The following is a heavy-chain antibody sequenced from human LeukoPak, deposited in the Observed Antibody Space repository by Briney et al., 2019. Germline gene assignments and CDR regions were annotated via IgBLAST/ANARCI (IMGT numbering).Heavy chain of an antibody. CDR2: ISYDGSNK. Sequence: PGGSLRLSCAASGFTFSSYAMSWVRQAPGKGLEWVAVISYDGSNKYYADSVKGRFTISRDNSKNTLYLQMNSLRAEDTAVYYCARAPSTVTGTEGDYWGQGTLVTVSS. CDR1: GFTFSSYA. D-gene: IGHD4-11*01. V-gene: IGHV3-30-3*01. J-gene: IGHJ4*02. CDR3: ARAPSTVTGTEGDY.